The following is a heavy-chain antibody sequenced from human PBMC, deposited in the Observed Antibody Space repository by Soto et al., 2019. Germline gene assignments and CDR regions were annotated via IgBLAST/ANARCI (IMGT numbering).Heavy chain of an antibody. D-gene: IGHD3-10*01. CDR2: IRSKANSYAT. CDR1: GFTFSGSA. Sequence: PGGSRRRSWAASGFTFSGSAMHWGRQASGKGLEWVGRIRSKANSYATAYAASVKGRFTISRDDSKNTAYLQMNSLKTEDTAVYYCTSDYGSGSWVGAFDIWGQGTMVTVSS. J-gene: IGHJ3*02. V-gene: IGHV3-73*01. CDR3: TSDYGSGSWVGAFDI.